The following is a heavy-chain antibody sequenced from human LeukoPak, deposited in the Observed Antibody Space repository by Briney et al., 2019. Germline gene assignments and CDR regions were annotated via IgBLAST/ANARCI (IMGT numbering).Heavy chain of an antibody. CDR3: ARAHSSSWYVDY. CDR2: IYYSGST. V-gene: IGHV4-59*01. CDR1: GGSISSYY. D-gene: IGHD6-13*01. Sequence: SETLSLTCTVSGGSISSYYWSWIRQPPGKGLEWIGYIYYSGSTNYNPSLKSRVTISVDTSKNQFSLKLSSVTAADTAVYYCARAHSSSWYVDYWGQGTLVTVSS. J-gene: IGHJ4*02.